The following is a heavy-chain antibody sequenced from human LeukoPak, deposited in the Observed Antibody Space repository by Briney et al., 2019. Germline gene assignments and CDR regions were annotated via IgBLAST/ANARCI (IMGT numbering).Heavy chain of an antibody. D-gene: IGHD2-15*01. CDR1: GFTFSSYW. V-gene: IGHV3-7*01. CDR3: ARHDHYSGGSCVY. CDR2: IKQDGSEK. Sequence: PGGSLRLSCAASGFTFSSYWMSWVRQAPGKGLEWVADIKQDGSEKYYVDSVKGRFTISRDNAKNSLYPRMNSLRAEDTAVYYCARHDHYSGGSCVYWGQGTLVTVSS. J-gene: IGHJ4*02.